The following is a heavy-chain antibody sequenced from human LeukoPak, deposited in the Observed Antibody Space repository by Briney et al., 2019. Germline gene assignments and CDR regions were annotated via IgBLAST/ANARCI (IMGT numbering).Heavy chain of an antibody. Sequence: GASVKVSCRASGYTFSSYGISWVRQAPGQGLEWMGWISGHYGVTNYAQKFQGRLTMTTDTSTSTAYMELRSLRSDDTAVYYCATGGYSSGWYGSWGQGTLVTVSS. CDR1: GYTFSSYG. CDR3: ATGGYSSGWYGS. J-gene: IGHJ4*02. V-gene: IGHV1-18*01. CDR2: ISGHYGVT. D-gene: IGHD6-19*01.